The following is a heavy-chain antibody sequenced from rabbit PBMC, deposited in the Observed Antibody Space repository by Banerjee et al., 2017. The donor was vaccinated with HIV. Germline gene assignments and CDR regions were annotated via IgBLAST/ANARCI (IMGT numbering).Heavy chain of an antibody. CDR3: ARDLTSYGDAGAFTL. D-gene: IGHD6-1*01. CDR1: GFSFSSNA. CDR2: IYPDYGTT. Sequence: QSLEESGGGLVQPGASLTLTCTASGFSFSSNAMCWVRQAPGKRPEWIACIYPDYGTTYYASWAKGRFTISKTSSTTVTLQMTSLTAADTATYFCARDLTSYGDAGAFTLWGPGTLVTVS. J-gene: IGHJ4*01. V-gene: IGHV1S40*01.